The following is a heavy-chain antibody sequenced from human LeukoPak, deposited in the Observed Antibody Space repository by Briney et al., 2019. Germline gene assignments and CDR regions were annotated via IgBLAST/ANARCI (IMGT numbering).Heavy chain of an antibody. CDR1: GGSISSYY. CDR3: ARVATRGRATDY. V-gene: IGHV4-59*01. Sequence: SETLSLTCTVSGGSISSYYWSWIRQPPGKGLEWIGYIYYSGSTNYNPSLKSRVTISVDTSKNQFSLKPSSVTAADTAVYYCARVATRGRATDYWGQGTLVTVSS. D-gene: IGHD5-12*01. CDR2: IYYSGST. J-gene: IGHJ4*02.